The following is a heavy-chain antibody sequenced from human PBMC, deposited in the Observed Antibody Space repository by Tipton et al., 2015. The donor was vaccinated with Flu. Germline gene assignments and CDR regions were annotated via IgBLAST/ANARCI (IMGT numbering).Heavy chain of an antibody. V-gene: IGHV4-38-2*01. CDR3: ARHGYYDILTGYYSWFDP. J-gene: IGHJ5*02. CDR1: GYSISSGYY. CDR2: IYHSGST. D-gene: IGHD3-9*01. Sequence: TLSLTCAVSGYSISSGYYWDWIRQPPGKGLEWIGSIYHSGSTYYNPSLKSRVTISVDTSKNQFSLKLSSVTAADTAVYYCARHGYYDILTGYYSWFDPWGQGTLVTVSS.